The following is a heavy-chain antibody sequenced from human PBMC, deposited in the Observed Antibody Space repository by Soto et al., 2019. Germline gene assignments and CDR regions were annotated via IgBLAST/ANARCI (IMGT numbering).Heavy chain of an antibody. D-gene: IGHD3-16*01. J-gene: IGHJ4*02. CDR2: ISYSGST. Sequence: PSETLSLTCTVSAGSMSSHYWTWLRQPPGKGLEWIGYISYSGSTYYNPSLKSRVTISADTSRNQFSLKLSSVIAADTAVYYCARADPDASVGYWGQGTLVTVSS. CDR3: ARADPDASVGY. V-gene: IGHV4-59*11. CDR1: AGSMSSHY.